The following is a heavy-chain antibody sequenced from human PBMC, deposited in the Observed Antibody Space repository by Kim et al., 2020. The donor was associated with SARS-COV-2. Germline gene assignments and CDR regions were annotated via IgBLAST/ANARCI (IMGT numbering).Heavy chain of an antibody. D-gene: IGHD2-21*02. J-gene: IGHJ4*02. CDR3: ARGDGGGDCYFDY. V-gene: IGHV3-30*01. Sequence: AASGKGRFTISRDNSKNTLYLQMNSLGAEDTAVYYCARGDGGGDCYFDYWGQGTLVTVSS.